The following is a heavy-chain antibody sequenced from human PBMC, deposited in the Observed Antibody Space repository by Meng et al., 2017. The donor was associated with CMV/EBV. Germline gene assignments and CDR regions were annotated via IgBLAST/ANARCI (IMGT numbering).Heavy chain of an antibody. V-gene: IGHV3-21*01. D-gene: IGHD1-26*01. Sequence: GGSLRLSCATSGFTFSSYAMHWVRQAPGKGLEWVSSISSSSSYIYYADSVKGRFTISRDNAKNSLYLQMNSLRAEDTAVYYCARDYVVGATTAYFQHWGQGTLVTVSS. CDR1: GFTFSSYA. J-gene: IGHJ1*01. CDR2: ISSSSSYI. CDR3: ARDYVVGATTAYFQH.